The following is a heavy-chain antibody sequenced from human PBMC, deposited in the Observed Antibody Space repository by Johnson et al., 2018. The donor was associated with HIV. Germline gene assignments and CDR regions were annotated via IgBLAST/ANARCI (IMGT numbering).Heavy chain of an antibody. V-gene: IGHV3-30*02. CDR3: ARDGRGEQLVDQGDAFDI. Sequence: QVQLVESGGGVVQPGGSLRLSCSASRFTFSYYGMHWVRQAPGKGLEWVAFIRYDGSNKYYADSVKGRFTISRDNSKKTLYLQMNSLRAEDTALYFCARDGRGEQLVDQGDAFDIWGQGTMVTVSS. J-gene: IGHJ3*02. D-gene: IGHD6-6*01. CDR2: IRYDGSNK. CDR1: RFTFSYYG.